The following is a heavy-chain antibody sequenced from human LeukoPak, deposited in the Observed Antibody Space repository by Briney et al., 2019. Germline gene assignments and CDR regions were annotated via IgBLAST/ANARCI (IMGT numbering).Heavy chain of an antibody. J-gene: IGHJ6*04. V-gene: IGHV1-2*02. Sequence: ASVKVSCKASGYTFTGYYMHWVRQAPGQGLEWMGWINPNSGGTNYAQKFQGRVTMTRDTSISTAYMELSRLRSDDTAVYYCARAWYSSGWKRGNAVDVWGKGTTVTVSS. D-gene: IGHD6-19*01. CDR3: ARAWYSSGWKRGNAVDV. CDR2: INPNSGGT. CDR1: GYTFTGYY.